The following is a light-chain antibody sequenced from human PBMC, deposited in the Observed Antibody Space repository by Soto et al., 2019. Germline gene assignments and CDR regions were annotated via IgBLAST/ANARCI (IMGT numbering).Light chain of an antibody. J-gene: IGLJ3*02. CDR3: CSYAVSTAGV. V-gene: IGLV2-23*01. CDR1: SNDVGSFAL. CDR2: EGS. Sequence: QSALTQPASVSGSPGQSITISCTGTSNDVGSFALVSWYQHHPGKAPKLMIYEGSRRPSGVSYRFSASKSGNTASLTISGLQAEDEADYYCCSYAVSTAGVFGGGTKVTVL.